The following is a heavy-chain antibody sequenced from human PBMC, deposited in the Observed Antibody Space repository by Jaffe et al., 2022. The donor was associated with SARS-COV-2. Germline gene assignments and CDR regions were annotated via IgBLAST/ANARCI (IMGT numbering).Heavy chain of an antibody. CDR3: AKDLGAEWFINPYYDYYGMDV. Sequence: QVQLVESGGGVVQPGRSLRLSCAASGFTFSSYGMHWVRQAPGKGLEWVAVISYDGSNKYYADSVKGRFTISRDNSKNTLYLQMNSLRGEDTAVYYCAKDLGAEWFINPYYDYYGMDVWGQGTTVTVSS. CDR2: ISYDGSNK. CDR1: GFTFSSYG. V-gene: IGHV3-30*18. D-gene: IGHD3-3*01. J-gene: IGHJ6*02.